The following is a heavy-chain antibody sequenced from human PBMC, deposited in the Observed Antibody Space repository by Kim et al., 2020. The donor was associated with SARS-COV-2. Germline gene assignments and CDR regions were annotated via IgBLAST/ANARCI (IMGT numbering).Heavy chain of an antibody. V-gene: IGHV1-8*01. CDR3: ARGPTFNFLVPPDKLQRHDWFDP. D-gene: IGHD2-2*01. J-gene: IGHJ5*02. Sequence: ASVKVSCTASGYTFTSYDINWVRQAPGQGLEWMGWMNPISGNTGYAQKFQGRVAMTRDSSISTAFMDLSSLTSEDTAVYYCARGPTFNFLVPPDKLQRHDWFDPWGQGTLVIVSS. CDR1: GYTFTSYD. CDR2: MNPISGNT.